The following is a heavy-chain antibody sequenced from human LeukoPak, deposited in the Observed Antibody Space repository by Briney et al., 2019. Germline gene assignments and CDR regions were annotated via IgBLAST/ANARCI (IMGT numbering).Heavy chain of an antibody. J-gene: IGHJ4*02. CDR2: ISSSSSYI. V-gene: IGHV3-21*04. D-gene: IGHD1-26*01. CDR1: GFTFSSYS. Sequence: GGSLRLSCAASGFTFSSYSMNWVRQAPGKGLEWVSSISSSSSYIYYADSVKGRFTISRDNSKNTLYLQMNSLRAEDAAVYYCAKCIVGATAPFDYWGQGTLVTVSS. CDR3: AKCIVGATAPFDY.